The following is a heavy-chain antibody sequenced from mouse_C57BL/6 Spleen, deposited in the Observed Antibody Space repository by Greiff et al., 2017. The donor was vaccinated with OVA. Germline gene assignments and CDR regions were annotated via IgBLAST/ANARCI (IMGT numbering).Heavy chain of an antibody. Sequence: EVQLQQSGPELVKPGASVKISCKASGYSFTDYNMNWVKQSNGKSLEWIGVINPNYGTTSYNQKFKGKATLTVDKSASTAYMQLNSLTSEDSSVYCCAIDLGRNFDYWGQGTTLTVSS. CDR2: INPNYGTT. CDR3: AIDLGRNFDY. CDR1: GYSFTDYN. D-gene: IGHD4-1*01. V-gene: IGHV1-39*01. J-gene: IGHJ2*01.